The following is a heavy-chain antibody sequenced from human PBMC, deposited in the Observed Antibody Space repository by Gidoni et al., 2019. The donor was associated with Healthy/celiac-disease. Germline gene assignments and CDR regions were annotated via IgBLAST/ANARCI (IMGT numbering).Heavy chain of an antibody. CDR3: ARGQTRYCSGGSCYTPYYYYGMDV. CDR2: INHSGST. D-gene: IGHD2-15*01. CDR1: GGSFSGYY. V-gene: IGHV4-34*01. Sequence: QVQLQQWGAGLLKPSETLSLTCAVYGGSFSGYYWSWIRQPPGKGLEWIGEINHSGSTNYNPSLKSRVTISVDTSKNQFSLKLSSVTAADTAVYYCARGQTRYCSGGSCYTPYYYYGMDVWGQGTTVTVSS. J-gene: IGHJ6*02.